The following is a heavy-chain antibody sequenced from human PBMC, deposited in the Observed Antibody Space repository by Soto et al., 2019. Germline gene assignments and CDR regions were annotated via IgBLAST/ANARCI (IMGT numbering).Heavy chain of an antibody. CDR1: GFTFSSYA. V-gene: IGHV3-23*01. J-gene: IGHJ6*02. Sequence: PGGSLRLSCAASGFTFSSYAMSWVRQAPGKGLEWVSAISGSGGSTYYADSVKGRFTISRDNSKNTLYLQMNSLRAEDTAVYYCAKSYYGDYEWRVAPGYYYGMDVWGQGTTVTVSS. CDR2: ISGSGGST. D-gene: IGHD4-17*01. CDR3: AKSYYGDYEWRVAPGYYYGMDV.